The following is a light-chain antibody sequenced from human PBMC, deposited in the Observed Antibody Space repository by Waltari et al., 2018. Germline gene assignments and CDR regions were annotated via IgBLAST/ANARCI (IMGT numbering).Light chain of an antibody. J-gene: IGLJ2*01. CDR1: SSNIGAGYD. CDR2: GKR. V-gene: IGLV1-40*01. CDR3: QSYDSSLSAYVV. Sequence: QSVLTQPPSVSGAPGQRVTISCTGSSSNIGAGYDVHGYQQLPGTAPKLLIDGKRKRPSGVPELVSGSKSGTAASLAITGLQAEDEADYYCQSYDSSLSAYVVFGGGTKLTVL.